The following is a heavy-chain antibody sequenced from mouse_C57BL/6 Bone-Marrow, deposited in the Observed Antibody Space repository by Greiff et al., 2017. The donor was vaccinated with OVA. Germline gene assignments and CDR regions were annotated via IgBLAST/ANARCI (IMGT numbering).Heavy chain of an antibody. CDR1: GYTFTDYY. CDR2: IYPGSGNT. V-gene: IGHV1-76*01. D-gene: IGHD4-1*01. Sequence: QVQLQQPGAELVRPGASVKLSCKASGYTFTDYYINWVKQRPGQGLEWIARIYPGSGNTYYNEKFKGKATLTAEKSSSTAYMQLSSLTSEDSAVYFCAVGPFDYWGQGTTLTVSS. J-gene: IGHJ2*01. CDR3: AVGPFDY.